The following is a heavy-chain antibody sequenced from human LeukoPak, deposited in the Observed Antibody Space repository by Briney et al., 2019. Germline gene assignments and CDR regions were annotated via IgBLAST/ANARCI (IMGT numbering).Heavy chain of an antibody. CDR1: GFTVSSNY. D-gene: IGHD5-24*01. Sequence: GGSLRLSCAASGFTVSSNYMSWVRQAPGKGLEWVSYISSSSSTIYYADSVKGRFTISRDNAKNSLYLQMNSLRDEDTAVYYCARDGRRDGYNLGSKVAFDIWGQGTMVTVSS. V-gene: IGHV3-48*02. CDR2: ISSSSSTI. CDR3: ARDGRRDGYNLGSKVAFDI. J-gene: IGHJ3*02.